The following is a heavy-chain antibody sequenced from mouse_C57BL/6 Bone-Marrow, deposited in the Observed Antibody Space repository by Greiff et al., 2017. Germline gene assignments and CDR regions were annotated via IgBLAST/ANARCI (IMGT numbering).Heavy chain of an antibody. V-gene: IGHV1-74*01. J-gene: IGHJ4*01. CDR3: ALYYSNPYAMDY. CDR1: GYTFTSYW. D-gene: IGHD2-5*01. Sequence: QVQLQQPGAELVKPGASVMVSCKASGYTFTSYWMHWVKQRPGQGLEWIGRIHPSDSDTNYNQKFKGKATLTVDKSSSTAYMQLSSLTSEDSAVYYCALYYSNPYAMDYWGQGTSVTVSS. CDR2: IHPSDSDT.